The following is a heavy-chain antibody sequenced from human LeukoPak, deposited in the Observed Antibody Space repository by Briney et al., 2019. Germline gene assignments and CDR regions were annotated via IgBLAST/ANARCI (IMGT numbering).Heavy chain of an antibody. J-gene: IGHJ6*03. D-gene: IGHD1-14*01. CDR3: ARAGGYYYYYYMDV. V-gene: IGHV4-59*11. CDR1: GGSISSHY. CDR2: IYYSGST. Sequence: PSETLSLTCTVSGGSISSHYWSWVRQPPGKGLEWIGYIYYSGSTNYNPSLKSRVTISVDTSKNQFSLKLSSVTAADTAVYYCARAGGYYYYYYMDVWGKGTTVTVSS.